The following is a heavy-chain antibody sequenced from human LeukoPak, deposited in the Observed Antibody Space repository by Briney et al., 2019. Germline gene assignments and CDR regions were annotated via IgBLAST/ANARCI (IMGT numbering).Heavy chain of an antibody. V-gene: IGHV1-2*02. CDR2: INPNSGGT. D-gene: IGHD5-12*01. CDR1: GYTFTGYY. J-gene: IGHJ4*02. Sequence: ASVKVSCKASGYTFTGYYMHWVRQAPGQGLEWMGWINPNSGGTNYAQKFQGRVTMTRDTSISTAYMELSRLRSDDTAVYYCARASMIRGYSGYELDYWGQGTLVTVSS. CDR3: ARASMIRGYSGYELDY.